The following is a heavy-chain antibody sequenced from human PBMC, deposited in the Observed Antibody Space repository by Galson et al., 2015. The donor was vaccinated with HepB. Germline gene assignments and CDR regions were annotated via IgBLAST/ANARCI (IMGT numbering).Heavy chain of an antibody. D-gene: IGHD3-3*01. J-gene: IGHJ5*02. CDR3: ARAGSRITIFGVVPNWFDP. Sequence: SVKVSCKASGYTFTSYDINWVRQATGQGLEWMGWMNPNSGNTGYAQKFQGRVTMTRNTSISTAYMELSSLRSEDTAVYYCARAGSRITIFGVVPNWFDPWGQGTLVTVSS. CDR1: GYTFTSYD. V-gene: IGHV1-8*01. CDR2: MNPNSGNT.